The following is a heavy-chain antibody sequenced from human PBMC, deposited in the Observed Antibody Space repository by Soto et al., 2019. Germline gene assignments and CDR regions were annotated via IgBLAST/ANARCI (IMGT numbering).Heavy chain of an antibody. CDR2: IYSSGST. J-gene: IGHJ3*02. CDR1: NGSISSHY. D-gene: IGHD3-22*01. V-gene: IGHV4-59*08. CDR3: ARNIYDSSGYYRGSYAFDI. Sequence: SETLSLTCTVSNGSISSHYWSWIRQPPGKGLEWIGYIYSSGSTYYNPSLKSRVTISVDTSKNQFSLKLSSVTAADTAVYYCARNIYDSSGYYRGSYAFDIWGQGTMVTVS.